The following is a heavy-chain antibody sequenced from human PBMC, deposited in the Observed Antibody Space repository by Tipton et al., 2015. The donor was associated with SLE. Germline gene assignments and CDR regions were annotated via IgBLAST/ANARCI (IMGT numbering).Heavy chain of an antibody. D-gene: IGHD2-2*01. Sequence: GSLRLSCAASGFTFSAYTMNWVRQPPGKGLEWVSYIGTGGGTIYYADSVKGRFTISRDNAKNSLYLQMNSLRAEDTAVYYCARDCPAATCYYYYMDVWGKGTTVTVSS. V-gene: IGHV3-48*01. J-gene: IGHJ6*03. CDR2: IGTGGGTI. CDR1: GFTFSAYT. CDR3: ARDCPAATCYYYYMDV.